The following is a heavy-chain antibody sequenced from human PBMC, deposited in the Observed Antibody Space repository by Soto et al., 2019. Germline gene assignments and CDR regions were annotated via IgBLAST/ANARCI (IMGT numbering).Heavy chain of an antibody. CDR2: IYHTGST. V-gene: IGHV4-4*02. CDR1: GGSLSSTHW. D-gene: IGHD3-10*01. Sequence: QVQLQESGPGLVKPSGTLSLTCAVSGGSLSSTHWWSWVRQPPRKGLEWIGDIYHTGSTNYNPSPKSRVTISVDKSNTQFSLNLSSVTAADTAVYYCARDPYYYGSGDKGGFDPWGQGTLVIVSS. CDR3: ARDPYYYGSGDKGGFDP. J-gene: IGHJ5*02.